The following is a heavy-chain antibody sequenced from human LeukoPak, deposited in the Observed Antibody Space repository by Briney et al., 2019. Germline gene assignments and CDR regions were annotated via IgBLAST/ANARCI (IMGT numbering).Heavy chain of an antibody. CDR1: GGTFSSYA. CDR2: IIPIFGTA. J-gene: IGHJ4*02. Sequence: SVKVSCKASGGTFSSYAISWVRQAPGQGLKWMGGIIPIFGTANYAQKFQGRVTITADESTSTAYMELSSLRSEDTAVYYCAREGSLYDYVWGSYRYAFDYWGQGTLVTVSS. V-gene: IGHV1-69*13. D-gene: IGHD3-16*02. CDR3: AREGSLYDYVWGSYRYAFDY.